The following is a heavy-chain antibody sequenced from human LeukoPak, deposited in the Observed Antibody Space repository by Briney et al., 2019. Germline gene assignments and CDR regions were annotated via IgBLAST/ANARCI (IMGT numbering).Heavy chain of an antibody. V-gene: IGHV3-48*04. CDR2: ISSSGSTI. CDR1: GFTFSSYW. CDR3: ARDGGYGGKGDAFDI. D-gene: IGHD4-23*01. Sequence: GGSLRLSCAASGFTFSSYWMSWVRQAPGKGLEWVSYISSSGSTIYYADSVKGRFTISRDNAKNTLYLQMNSLRAEDTAVYYCARDGGYGGKGDAFDIWGQGTMVTVSS. J-gene: IGHJ3*02.